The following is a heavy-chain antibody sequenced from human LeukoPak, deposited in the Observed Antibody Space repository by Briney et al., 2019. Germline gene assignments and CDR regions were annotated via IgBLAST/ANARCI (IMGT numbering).Heavy chain of an antibody. CDR2: IRSKAYGGTT. CDR3: TTIAVADY. D-gene: IGHD6-19*01. CDR1: GFTFGDYA. Sequence: GGSLRLSCTASGFTFGDYAMSWFRQAPGKGLEWVGFIRSKAYGGTTEYAASVKGRFSISRDDSKSIAYLQMNSLRTEDTGLYYCTTIAVADYWGQGTLVTVSS. J-gene: IGHJ4*02. V-gene: IGHV3-49*03.